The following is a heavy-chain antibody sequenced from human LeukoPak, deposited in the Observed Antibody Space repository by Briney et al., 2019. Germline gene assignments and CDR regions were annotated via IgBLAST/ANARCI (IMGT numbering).Heavy chain of an antibody. CDR1: GFTFSNAW. CDR3: ARGPSGYHNT. Sequence: GGSLRLSCAASGFTFSNAWMSWVRQAPGKGLEWVSSIFPSGGEIHYADSVRGRFTISRDNSKSTLSLQMNSLRAEDTAVYYCARGPSGYHNTGGQGTLVTVSS. J-gene: IGHJ4*02. D-gene: IGHD5-12*01. CDR2: IFPSGGEI. V-gene: IGHV3-66*01.